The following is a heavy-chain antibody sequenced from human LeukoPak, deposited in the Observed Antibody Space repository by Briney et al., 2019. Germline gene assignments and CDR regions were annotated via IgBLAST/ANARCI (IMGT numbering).Heavy chain of an antibody. J-gene: IGHJ6*03. D-gene: IGHD3-10*01. Sequence: SETLSLTCAVYGGSSSGFYWTWIRQPPGKGLEWIGEINHSGSTNYNPSLKSRVTISVDTSKNQFSLKLSSVTAADTAVYYCARDTVDGSGSYYYSYYYYYYMDVWGKGTTVTISS. CDR1: GGSSSGFY. CDR3: ARDTVDGSGSYYYSYYYYYYMDV. CDR2: INHSGST. V-gene: IGHV4-34*01.